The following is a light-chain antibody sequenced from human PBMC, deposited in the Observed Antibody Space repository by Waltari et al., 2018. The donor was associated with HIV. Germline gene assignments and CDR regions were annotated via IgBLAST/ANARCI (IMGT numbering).Light chain of an antibody. CDR3: QTWGTLNLV. Sequence: QLVLTQSPSASASLGASVKLTCTLSSGHSSYAIAWHQQQPEKGPRYLMKFNSDGSHSKGGGIPDRFSGSSAGAELYLTMSGLQSEEEADYYCQTWGTLNLVFGGGTKLTVL. CDR2: FNSDGSH. V-gene: IGLV4-69*01. CDR1: SGHSSYA. J-gene: IGLJ3*02.